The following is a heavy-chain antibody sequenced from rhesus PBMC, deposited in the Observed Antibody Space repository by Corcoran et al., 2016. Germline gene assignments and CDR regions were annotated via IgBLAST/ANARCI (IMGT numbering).Heavy chain of an antibody. V-gene: IGHV5-20*01. D-gene: IGHD3-3*01. CDR2: IDPIDSDT. Sequence: EVQLVQSGAEVKRPGESLKISCKTSGYSFTSYWISWVRQMPGKCLEWMGAIDPIDSDTIYNPSFQGQGTISADKSISTAYLQWSRLKASDTATYYCAKDGNSKFGLVMVGLDSWGQGVGVTVSS. CDR1: GYSFTSYW. CDR3: AKDGNSKFGLVMVGLDS. J-gene: IGHJ6*01.